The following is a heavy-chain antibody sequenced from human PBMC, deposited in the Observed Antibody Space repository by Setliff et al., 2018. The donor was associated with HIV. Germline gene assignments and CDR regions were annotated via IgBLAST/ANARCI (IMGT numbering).Heavy chain of an antibody. Sequence: SETLSLTCTVSGGSISGYYWSWIRQPPGKGLEWIGYLYYSGSTNYNPSLKSRVTISVDTSKTQFSLKLSSVTAADTAVYYCARVSSTYWYSIFRNYYYHMDVWGKGTTVTVSS. D-gene: IGHD2-8*02. CDR1: GGSISGYY. V-gene: IGHV4-59*12. CDR3: ARVSSTYWYSIFRNYYYHMDV. J-gene: IGHJ6*03. CDR2: LYYSGST.